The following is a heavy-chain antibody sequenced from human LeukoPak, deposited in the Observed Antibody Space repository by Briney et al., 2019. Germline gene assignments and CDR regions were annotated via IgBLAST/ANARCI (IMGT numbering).Heavy chain of an antibody. CDR1: GGSISSGNYY. CDR3: ARGDTYYYGSFDP. V-gene: IGHV4-61*02. Sequence: NSSETLSLTCTVSGGSISSGNYYWSWIRQPAGKGLEWIGRIYISGNTNYNPSLKSRVTISVDTSKNQFSLKLSSVTAADTAVYYCARGDTYYYGSFDPWGQGTLVTVSS. CDR2: IYISGNT. D-gene: IGHD3-10*01. J-gene: IGHJ5*02.